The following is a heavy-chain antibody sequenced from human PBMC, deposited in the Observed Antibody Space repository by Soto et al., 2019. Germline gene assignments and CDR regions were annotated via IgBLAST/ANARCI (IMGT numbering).Heavy chain of an antibody. CDR1: GASISSYF. J-gene: IGHJ5*02. CDR3: AREAGPDRWFDP. V-gene: IGHV4-4*07. D-gene: IGHD6-19*01. CDR2: ISTSGTT. Sequence: SETLSLTCTVSGASISSYFWTWIRQPAGKGLDWIGRISTSGTTNYNPSLKSRVTMSVDTSKNHFSLNLSSVTAADTAVYYCAREAGPDRWFDPWGQGTLVTVSS.